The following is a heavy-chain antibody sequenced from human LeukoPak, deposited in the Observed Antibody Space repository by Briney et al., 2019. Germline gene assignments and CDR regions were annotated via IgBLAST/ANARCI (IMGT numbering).Heavy chain of an antibody. CDR1: GFTFSSYA. D-gene: IGHD5-12*01. J-gene: IGHJ4*02. CDR3: ARDRGGYDPQDHDY. V-gene: IGHV3-21*01. CDR2: ISSSSSYI. Sequence: PGGSLRLSCAASGFTFSSYAMSWVRQAPGKGLEWVSSISSSSSYIYYADSVKGRFTISRDNAKNSLYLQMNSLRAEDTAVYYCARDRGGYDPQDHDYWGQGTLVTVSS.